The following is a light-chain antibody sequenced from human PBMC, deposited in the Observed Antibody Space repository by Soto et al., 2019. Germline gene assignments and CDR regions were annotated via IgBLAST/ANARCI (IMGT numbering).Light chain of an antibody. CDR1: QSVLYSSNNMNY. V-gene: IGKV4-1*01. CDR3: QQYYSIPYT. J-gene: IGKJ2*01. Sequence: DIVMTQSPDSLAVSLGERATINCKSSQSVLYSSNNMNYLAWYQQKPGQPPKLLFYWALTRESGVPDRFSGSGSGTDSTLTISSLQAEDVAVYYCQQYYSIPYTFGQGTRVEIK. CDR2: WAL.